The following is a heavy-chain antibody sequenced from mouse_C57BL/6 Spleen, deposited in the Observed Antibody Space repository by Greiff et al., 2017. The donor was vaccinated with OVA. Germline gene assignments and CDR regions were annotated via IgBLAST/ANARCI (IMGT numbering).Heavy chain of an antibody. CDR2: IDPENGDT. CDR3: TTGVYYGKTPFAY. D-gene: IGHD2-1*01. J-gene: IGHJ3*01. CDR1: GFNIKDDY. Sequence: EVKLQESGAELVRPGASVKLSCTASGFNIKDDYMHWVKQRPEQGLEWIGWIDPENGDTEYASKFQGKATITADTSSNTAYLQLSSLTSEDTAVYYCTTGVYYGKTPFAYWGQGTLVTVSA. V-gene: IGHV14-4*01.